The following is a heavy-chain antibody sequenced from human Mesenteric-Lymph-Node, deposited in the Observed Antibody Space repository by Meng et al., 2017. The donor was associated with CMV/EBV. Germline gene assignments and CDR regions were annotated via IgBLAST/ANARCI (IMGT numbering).Heavy chain of an antibody. J-gene: IGHJ6*02. CDR1: GFTFSNYG. CDR2: IYYSGST. V-gene: IGHV4-59*01. Sequence: ESLKISCAASGFTFSNYGMHWVRQAPGKGLEWIGYIYYSGSTNYHPSLKSRVTISVDTSKNQFSLKLSSVTAADTAVYYCARVEVTIFGGRGYYHGMDVWGQGTAVTVSS. D-gene: IGHD3-3*01. CDR3: ARVEVTIFGGRGYYHGMDV.